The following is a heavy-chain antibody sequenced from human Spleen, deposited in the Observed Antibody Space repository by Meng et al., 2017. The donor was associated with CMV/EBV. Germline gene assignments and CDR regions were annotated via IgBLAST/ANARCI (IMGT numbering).Heavy chain of an antibody. CDR3: ARTTPGRNWGASYYFDY. V-gene: IGHV3-7*03. CDR1: GFTFGSYW. D-gene: IGHD7-27*01. J-gene: IGHJ4*02. Sequence: GGSLRLSCAASGFTFGSYWMSWVRQAPGKGLEWVANIKPDGSGEYYVDSLKGRFTISRDNAENSLYLQMNSLRAEDTAVYYCARTTPGRNWGASYYFDYWGQGTLVTVSS. CDR2: IKPDGSGE.